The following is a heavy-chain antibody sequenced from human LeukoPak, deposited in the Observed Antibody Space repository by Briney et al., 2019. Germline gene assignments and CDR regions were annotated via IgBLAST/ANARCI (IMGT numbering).Heavy chain of an antibody. CDR2: IIPIFGTA. J-gene: IGHJ4*02. CDR3: ASVHNYYGSGSYSY. CDR1: GGTFSSYA. D-gene: IGHD3-10*01. Sequence: SVKVSCKASGGTFSSYAISWVRQAPGQGLEWMGGIIPIFGTANYAQKFQGRVTMTRDTSTSTVYMELSSLRSEDTAVYYCASVHNYYGSGSYSYWGQGTLVTVSS. V-gene: IGHV1-69*05.